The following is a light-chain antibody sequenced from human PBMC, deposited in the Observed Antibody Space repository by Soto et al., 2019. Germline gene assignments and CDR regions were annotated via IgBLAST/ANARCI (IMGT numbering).Light chain of an antibody. Sequence: EIEMTHFPATLSVSPGERATLSCRASQSVSSNLAWYQQKPGQAPRLLIYGASTRATGIPARFSGSGSGTESTLTISSLLSEDFAVYYCQQYNNWPFTFGPGTKVDV. V-gene: IGKV3-15*01. CDR1: QSVSSN. J-gene: IGKJ3*01. CDR2: GAS. CDR3: QQYNNWPFT.